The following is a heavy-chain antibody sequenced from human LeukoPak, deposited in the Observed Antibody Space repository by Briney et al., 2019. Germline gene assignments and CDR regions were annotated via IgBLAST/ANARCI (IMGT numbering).Heavy chain of an antibody. CDR1: GFTFSSYW. J-gene: IGHJ4*02. CDR2: INSDGSNT. D-gene: IGHD2-2*01. V-gene: IGHV3-74*01. CDR3: ARGPRYCSSTSCYYTGSDC. Sequence: GGSLRLSCAASGFTFSSYWMHWVRPARGKGLVGVSRINSDGSNTSYADSVKGRFTISRDNAKNTLYLQMNSLRAEDTAVYYCARGPRYCSSTSCYYTGSDCWGQGTLVTVSS.